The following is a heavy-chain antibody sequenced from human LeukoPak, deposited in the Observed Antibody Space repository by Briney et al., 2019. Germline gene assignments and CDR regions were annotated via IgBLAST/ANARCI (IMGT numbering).Heavy chain of an antibody. D-gene: IGHD1-1*01. Sequence: ASVKVSCKASGYTFTGYYMHWVRQAPGQGLEWMGWINPNSGGTIYAQKFQGRVTMTRDTSISTAYMELSRLRSDDTAVYYCARRTTGTTGTYYFDYWGQGTLVTVSS. CDR3: ARRTTGTTGTYYFDY. CDR2: INPNSGGT. J-gene: IGHJ4*02. CDR1: GYTFTGYY. V-gene: IGHV1-2*02.